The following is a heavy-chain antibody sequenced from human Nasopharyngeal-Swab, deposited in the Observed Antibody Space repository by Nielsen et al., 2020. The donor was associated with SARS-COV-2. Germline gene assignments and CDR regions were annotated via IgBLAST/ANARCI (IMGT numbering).Heavy chain of an antibody. CDR2: ISWNSGRI. D-gene: IGHD6-13*01. Sequence: SLKISCAASGFTYDDYAMHWVRQAPGKGLEWVSGISWNSGRIAYRDSVKGRFTISRDNAKNSLYLQMNSLRDEDTAVYYCARDDTSTWYRVSVDWGQGTLVTVSS. J-gene: IGHJ4*02. CDR3: ARDDTSTWYRVSVD. CDR1: GFTYDDYA. V-gene: IGHV3-9*01.